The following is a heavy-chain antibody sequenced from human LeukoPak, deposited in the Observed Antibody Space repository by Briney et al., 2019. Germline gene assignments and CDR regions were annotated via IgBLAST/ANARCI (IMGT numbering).Heavy chain of an antibody. J-gene: IGHJ3*02. CDR2: ISSSPTTT. D-gene: IGHD3-10*01. Sequence: GGSLRLSCAASGFTFSSYNMNWVRQPPGKELEWVSYISSSPTTTYYADSVKGRFTISRDNAKNSLYLQMNSLRDEDTAVYYCARRGAYGSGTYYNAFDIWGQGTVVTVSS. CDR3: ARRGAYGSGTYYNAFDI. CDR1: GFTFSSYN. V-gene: IGHV3-48*02.